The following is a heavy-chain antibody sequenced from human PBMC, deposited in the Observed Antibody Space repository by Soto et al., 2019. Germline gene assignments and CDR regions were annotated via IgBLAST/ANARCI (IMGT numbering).Heavy chain of an antibody. Sequence: QVQLVQSGAEVPKPGSSVKVSCKTSGGTFSNYAISWVRQAPGQGLEWMGSIIPIFDSPNYAQNFHDRLTLTADESTTTAYMELSSLRSDDTAVYYCANLVHYDSSGYFGYWGQGTLVTVSP. CDR1: GGTFSNYA. J-gene: IGHJ4*02. CDR3: ANLVHYDSSGYFGY. V-gene: IGHV1-69*01. CDR2: IIPIFDSP. D-gene: IGHD3-22*01.